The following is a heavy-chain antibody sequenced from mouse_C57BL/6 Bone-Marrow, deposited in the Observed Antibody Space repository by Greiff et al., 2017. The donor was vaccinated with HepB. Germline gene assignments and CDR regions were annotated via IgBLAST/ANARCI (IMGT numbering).Heavy chain of an antibody. V-gene: IGHV1-82*01. Sequence: QVQLQQSGPELVKPGASVKISCKASGYAFSSSWMNWVKQRPGKGLEWIGRIYPGDGDTNYNGKFKGKATLTADKSSSTAYMQLSSLTSEDSAVYFCARSYDYDVPYWGQGTTLTVSS. CDR2: IYPGDGDT. D-gene: IGHD2-4*01. CDR1: GYAFSSSW. J-gene: IGHJ2*01. CDR3: ARSYDYDVPY.